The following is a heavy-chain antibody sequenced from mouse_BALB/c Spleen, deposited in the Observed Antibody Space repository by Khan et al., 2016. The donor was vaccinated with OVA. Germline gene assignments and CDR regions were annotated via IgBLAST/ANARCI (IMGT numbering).Heavy chain of an antibody. V-gene: IGHV3-2*02. CDR1: GYSITSGYA. CDR3: ARGNYYGYYFDY. Sequence: EVKLVESGPGLVKPSQSLSLTCTVTGYSITSGYAWNWIRQFPGNNLEWMGYISYSGVTSYTPSLKSRISITRDTSKNQFFLQLNSVTTEDTAIYYCARGNYYGYYFDYWGQGTTLTVSS. CDR2: ISYSGVT. J-gene: IGHJ2*01. D-gene: IGHD1-1*01.